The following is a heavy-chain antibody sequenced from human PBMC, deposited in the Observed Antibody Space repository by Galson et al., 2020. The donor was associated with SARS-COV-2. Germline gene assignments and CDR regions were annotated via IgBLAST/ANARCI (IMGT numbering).Heavy chain of an antibody. V-gene: IGHV3-33*01. Sequence: GESLKIPCAASGLTLSHHAMHWVRQAPGKGLERVAQLFFDGSEKYYGDSVRGRFTIPRDSSKNTVYLEMNNLRVDDTAVYYCARDGQSSRGWAFDYWGQGTLLTVSS. D-gene: IGHD6-19*01. CDR2: LFFDGSEK. CDR1: GLTLSHHA. J-gene: IGHJ4*02. CDR3: ARDGQSSRGWAFDY.